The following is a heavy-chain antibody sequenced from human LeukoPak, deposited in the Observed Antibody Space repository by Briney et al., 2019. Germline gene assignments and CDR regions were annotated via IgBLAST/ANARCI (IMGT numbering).Heavy chain of an antibody. D-gene: IGHD3-16*01. CDR1: GGSISSSSYY. J-gene: IGHJ6*03. CDR3: ARPMITFRRKRIVDYYYYMDV. CDR2: IYYSGST. V-gene: IGHV4-39*01. Sequence: SETLSLTCTVSGGSISSSSYYWGWIRQPPGKGLEWIGSIYYSGSTYYNPSLKSRVTISVDTSKNQFSLKLSSVTAADTAVYYCARPMITFRRKRIVDYYYYMDVWGKGTTVTVSS.